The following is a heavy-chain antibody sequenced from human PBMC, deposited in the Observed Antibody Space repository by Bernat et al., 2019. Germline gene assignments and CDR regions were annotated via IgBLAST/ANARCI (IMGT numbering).Heavy chain of an antibody. D-gene: IGHD2-15*01. CDR1: GFTFSSYA. V-gene: IGHV3-30*01. Sequence: QVQLVESGGGVVQPGRSLRLSCAASGFTFSSYAMHWVRQAPGKGLEWVAVISYDGSNKYYADSVKGRFTISRDNSKNTLYLQMNRLRAEDTAVYYCARNPPYCSGGSCYDDPYYFDYWGEGTLVTISS. J-gene: IGHJ4*02. CDR3: ARNPPYCSGGSCYDDPYYFDY. CDR2: ISYDGSNK.